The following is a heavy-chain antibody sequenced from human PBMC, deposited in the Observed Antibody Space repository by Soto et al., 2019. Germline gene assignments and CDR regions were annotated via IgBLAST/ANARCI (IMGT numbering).Heavy chain of an antibody. V-gene: IGHV1-2*02. CDR1: GYTFTGYF. J-gene: IGHJ6*02. D-gene: IGHD1-1*01. Sequence: GASVKVSCKASGYTFTGYFMHWVRQAPGQGLEWMGWINPNTGGANYAPKFQGRVSMTRDTSISTVYMQLSRLKSDDMAVYYCARDTGELDIMDVWGQGTAVTVSS. CDR2: INPNTGGA. CDR3: ARDTGELDIMDV.